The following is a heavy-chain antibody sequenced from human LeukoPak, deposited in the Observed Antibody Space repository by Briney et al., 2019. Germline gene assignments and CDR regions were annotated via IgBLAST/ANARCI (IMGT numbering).Heavy chain of an antibody. V-gene: IGHV4-30-4*08. CDR3: ARHPRYCSSTSCYTGWFDP. Sequence: TFGDYAMSWIRQPPGKGLEWIGYIYYSGSTYYNPSLKSRVTISVDTSKNQFSLKLSSVTAADTAVYYCARHPRYCSSTSCYTGWFDPWGQGTLVTVSS. CDR1: TFGDYA. J-gene: IGHJ5*02. CDR2: IYYSGST. D-gene: IGHD2-2*02.